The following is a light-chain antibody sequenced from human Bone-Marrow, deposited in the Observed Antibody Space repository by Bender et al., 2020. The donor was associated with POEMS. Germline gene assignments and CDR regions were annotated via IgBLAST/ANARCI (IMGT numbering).Light chain of an antibody. Sequence: QSVLTQPPSASGTPGQRVTISCAGGSSNIGAHAVNWYQHLPGTAPKLLIYSSHRRPSEVPDRFSGSRSGTSASLAIRGLQSEDEADSYCAVWDDSLHRWVFGGGPQLTVL. CDR3: AVWDDSLHRWV. CDR1: SSNIGAHA. CDR2: SSH. V-gene: IGLV1-44*01. J-gene: IGLJ3*02.